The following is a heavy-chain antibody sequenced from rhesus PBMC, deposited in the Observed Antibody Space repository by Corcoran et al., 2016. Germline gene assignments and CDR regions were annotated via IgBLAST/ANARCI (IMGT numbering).Heavy chain of an antibody. V-gene: IGHV4-122*02. CDR1: GYSISGYY. J-gene: IGHJ4*01. CDR3: ARVSWNDVDY. Sequence: QVQLQESGPGLVKPSETLSLTCAVSGYSISGYYWSWIRQAPGKGLEWIGYITFSGSTTYNPSLKGRVPSSGDTSKNQFSLELISVNAADQAVYYWARVSWNDVDYWGQGVLVTVSS. D-gene: IGHD1-14*01. CDR2: ITFSGST.